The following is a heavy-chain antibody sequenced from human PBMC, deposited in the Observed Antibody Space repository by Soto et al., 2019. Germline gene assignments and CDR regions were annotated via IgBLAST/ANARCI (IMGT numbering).Heavy chain of an antibody. J-gene: IGHJ4*02. V-gene: IGHV1-24*01. CDR1: GYTLTELS. D-gene: IGHD5-18*01. CDR2: FDPEDGET. Sequence: ASVKVSCKVSGYTLTELSMHWVRQAPGKGLEWMGGFDPEDGETIYAQKFQGRVTMTEDTSTDTAYMELSSPRSEDTAVYYCATGRGYSYGYGYWGQGTLVTVSS. CDR3: ATGRGYSYGYGY.